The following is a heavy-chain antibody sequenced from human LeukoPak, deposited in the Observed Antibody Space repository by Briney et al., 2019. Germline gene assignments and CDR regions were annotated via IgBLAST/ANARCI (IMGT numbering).Heavy chain of an antibody. V-gene: IGHV1-69*13. CDR2: IIPISGTA. J-gene: IGHJ5*02. CDR1: GGTFSSYA. CDR3: ARSLTRDIVVVPAASRVRVIPNWFDP. D-gene: IGHD2-2*01. Sequence: GASVKVSCKASGGTFSSYAISWVRQAPGQGLEWMGGIIPISGTANYAQKFQGRVTITADESTSTAYMELSSLRSEDTAVYYCARSLTRDIVVVPAASRVRVIPNWFDPWGQGTLVTVSS.